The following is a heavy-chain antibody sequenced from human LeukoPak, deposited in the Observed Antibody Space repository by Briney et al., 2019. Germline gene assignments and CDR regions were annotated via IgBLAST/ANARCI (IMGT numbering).Heavy chain of an antibody. CDR3: ARDDDYNPLVH. CDR2: ISTNNGDT. V-gene: IGHV1-18*01. Sequence: ASVKVSCKASGYTFTSNGISWVRQAPGQGLEWMGWISTNNGDTKYGKKFQGRVIMTTDTSTSTAYMEVRSLRSDDTAVYYCARDDDYNPLVHWGQGTLVTVSS. CDR1: GYTFTSNG. J-gene: IGHJ4*02. D-gene: IGHD4/OR15-4a*01.